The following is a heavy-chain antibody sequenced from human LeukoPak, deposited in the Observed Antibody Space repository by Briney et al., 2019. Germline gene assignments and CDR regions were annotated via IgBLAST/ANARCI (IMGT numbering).Heavy chain of an antibody. CDR2: IKSKTDGGTA. D-gene: IGHD5-18*01. CDR3: TTKRGYSYGVDY. Sequence: GGSLRLSCEASGSTFSNTWMTWVRQAPGKGLEWVGRIKSKTDGGTADYAAPVKGRFIISRDDSKNTLYLQMHTLKTEDTAVYYCTTKRGYSYGVDYWGQGTLVTVSS. V-gene: IGHV3-15*01. CDR1: GSTFSNTW. J-gene: IGHJ4*02.